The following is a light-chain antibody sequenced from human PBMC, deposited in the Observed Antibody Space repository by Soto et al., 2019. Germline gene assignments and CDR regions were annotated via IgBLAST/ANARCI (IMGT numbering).Light chain of an antibody. V-gene: IGKV1-33*01. CDR3: QQYESLPLT. Sequence: DIQMTQSPSSLSASVGDRVTITCRASQIISTYLIWYQQKPGKAPKLLIYDASDLETGVPSRFSGSGSGTGFTFTISSLQPEDFATYYCQQYESLPLTFGQGTRLEIK. CDR1: QIISTY. CDR2: DAS. J-gene: IGKJ5*01.